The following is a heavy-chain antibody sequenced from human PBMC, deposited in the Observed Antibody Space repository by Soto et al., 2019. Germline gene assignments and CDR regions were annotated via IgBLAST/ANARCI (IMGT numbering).Heavy chain of an antibody. CDR2: INPSGGST. Sequence: ASLKVSCKASGYTFTSYYMHWVRQAPGQGLEWMGIINPSGGSTIYAQKFQGRVTMTEDTSTDTAYMELSSLRSEDTAVYYCATGPLHLLFGELGGPSYYYYHGMDVWGQGTTVTVSS. D-gene: IGHD3-10*01. V-gene: IGHV1-46*01. CDR1: GYTFTSYY. CDR3: ATGPLHLLFGELGGPSYYYYHGMDV. J-gene: IGHJ6*02.